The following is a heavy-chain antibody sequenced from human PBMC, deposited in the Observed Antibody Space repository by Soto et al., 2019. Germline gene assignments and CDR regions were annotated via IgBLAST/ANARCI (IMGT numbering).Heavy chain of an antibody. V-gene: IGHV4-59*01. CDR2: IYYSGST. CDR1: GGSISSYY. CDR3: ASALGPRFDY. Sequence: ETLSLTCPVSGGSISSYYWSWIRQPPGKGLEWIGYIYYSGSTNYNPSLKSRVTISVDTSKKQFYLKLSSVTAADTDVYYCASALGPRFDYWGQGTLVTVYS. J-gene: IGHJ4*02. D-gene: IGHD3-16*01.